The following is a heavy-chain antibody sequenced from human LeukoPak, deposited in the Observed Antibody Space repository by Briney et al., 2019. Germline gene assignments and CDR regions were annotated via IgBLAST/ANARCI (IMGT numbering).Heavy chain of an antibody. CDR2: IFYSGTT. D-gene: IGHD3-22*01. Sequence: ASETLSLTCTVSGGSISSGAYYWGWIRQPPGKGLEWIGSIFYSGTTYYNPSLKSRVTIAVDTSKNQFSLKLSSVTAADTAVYYCARLPYGYDSSGYYSDYWGQGTLVTVST. CDR1: GGSISSGAYY. V-gene: IGHV4-39*01. J-gene: IGHJ4*02. CDR3: ARLPYGYDSSGYYSDY.